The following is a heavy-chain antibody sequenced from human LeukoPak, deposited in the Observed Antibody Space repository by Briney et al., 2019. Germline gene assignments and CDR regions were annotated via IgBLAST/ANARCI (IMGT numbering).Heavy chain of an antibody. CDR1: GFTFSSYS. CDR2: ISYDGSNK. J-gene: IGHJ4*02. V-gene: IGHV3-30*03. D-gene: IGHD3-22*01. CDR3: ARDPNYYDSSGYLN. Sequence: GGSLRLSCAASGFTFSSYSMNWVRQAPGKGLEWVAVISYDGSNKYYADSVKGRFTISRDNSKNTLYLQMNSLRAEDTAVYYCARDPNYYDSSGYLNWGQGTLVTVSS.